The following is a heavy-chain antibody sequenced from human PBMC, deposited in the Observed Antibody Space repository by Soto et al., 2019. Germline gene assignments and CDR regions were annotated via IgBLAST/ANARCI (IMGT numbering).Heavy chain of an antibody. CDR1: GFTFTYAW. CDR3: TRDGRINIGYWLEP. V-gene: IGHV3-15*01. Sequence: GGSLRLSCAASGFTFTYAWLSWVRQAPGKGLEWVGRIKAETDGGTTDYAAPVKGRFTLSRDNSTNTLYLQMNSLKTEDTAVYYCTRDGRINIGYWLEPWGQGTRVTVSS. J-gene: IGHJ5*02. CDR2: IKAETDGGTT. D-gene: IGHD3-10*01.